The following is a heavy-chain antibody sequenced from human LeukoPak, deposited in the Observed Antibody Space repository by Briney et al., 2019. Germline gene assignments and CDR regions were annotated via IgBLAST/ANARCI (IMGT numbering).Heavy chain of an antibody. CDR2: IYTSGST. Sequence: SETLSLTCTVSGGSISSGSYYWGWIRQPAGTGMEWIGRIYTSGSTNYNPSLKSRVTISVDTSKSHFSPKLSSVTAAHTAVYYCARDYYDSSGYDSYFDYWGQGTLVTVSS. D-gene: IGHD3-22*01. V-gene: IGHV4-61*02. CDR3: ARDYYDSSGYDSYFDY. CDR1: GGSISSGSYY. J-gene: IGHJ4*02.